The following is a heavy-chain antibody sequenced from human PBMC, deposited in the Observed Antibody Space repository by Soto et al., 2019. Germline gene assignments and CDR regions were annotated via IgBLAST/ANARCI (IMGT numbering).Heavy chain of an antibody. CDR1: GFTFSSYW. V-gene: IGHV3-7*01. CDR2: IKQDGSEK. Sequence: GGSLRLSCAASGFTFSSYWMSWIRQAPGKGLEWVANIKQDGSEKYYVDSVKGRFTISRDNAKNSLYLQMNSLRAEDTAVYYCARDPSIVLVPAATYYYYYYGMDVWGQGTTVTVSS. CDR3: ARDPSIVLVPAATYYYYYYGMDV. J-gene: IGHJ6*02. D-gene: IGHD2-2*01.